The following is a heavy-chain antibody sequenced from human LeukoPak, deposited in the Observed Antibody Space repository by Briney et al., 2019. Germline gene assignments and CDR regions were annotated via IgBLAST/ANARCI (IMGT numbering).Heavy chain of an antibody. CDR3: AADSSGWYSNYYGMDV. J-gene: IGHJ6*02. Sequence: GASVKVSCKASGFTFTSSAMQWVRQARGQRLEWIGWIGVGSGNTNYAQKFQERVTITRDLSTSTAYMELSSLSSDDTALYYCAADSSGWYSNYYGMDVWGQGTTVTVSS. V-gene: IGHV1-58*02. D-gene: IGHD6-19*01. CDR1: GFTFTSSA. CDR2: IGVGSGNT.